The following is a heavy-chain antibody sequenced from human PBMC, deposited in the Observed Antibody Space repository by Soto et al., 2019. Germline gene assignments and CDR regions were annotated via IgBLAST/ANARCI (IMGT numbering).Heavy chain of an antibody. J-gene: IGHJ5*02. D-gene: IGHD3-10*01. CDR3: ARRLEEFGNYWFDP. V-gene: IGHV4-39*01. CDR2: IYYSGNT. Sequence: TSETLSLTCTVSGGSISSSSYYWGWIRQPPGKGLEWIGSIYYSGNTYYNPSLKSRVTISVDTAKNQFSLKLNSVTAADTAVYYCARRLEEFGNYWFDPWGQGTLVTVSS. CDR1: GGSISSSSYY.